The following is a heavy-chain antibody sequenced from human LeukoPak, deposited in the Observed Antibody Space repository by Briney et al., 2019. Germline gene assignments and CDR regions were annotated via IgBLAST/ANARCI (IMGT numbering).Heavy chain of an antibody. J-gene: IGHJ5*02. V-gene: IGHV3-7*04. CDR3: ARGHSSSPNWFDP. CDR1: GFAFSSYW. Sequence: GGSLRLSCAASGFAFSSYWMSWVRQAPGKGLEWVASIKQDGSEKYYVDSVKGRFTISRDNDKNSLYLQMNSLRAEDTAVYYCARGHSSSPNWFDPWGQGTLVTVSS. D-gene: IGHD6-13*01. CDR2: IKQDGSEK.